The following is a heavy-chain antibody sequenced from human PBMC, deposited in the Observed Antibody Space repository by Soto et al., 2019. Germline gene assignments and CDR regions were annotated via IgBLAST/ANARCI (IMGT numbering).Heavy chain of an antibody. D-gene: IGHD3-16*01. Sequence: TKTPSLTCSVSRDSITHNTRSSSVRQPPAKGLEWIGEMHHTGSIHYNAPLKSRATISVDKSRNQFSLQLTSVPAADTALYFCAMHEIMRRASEY. J-gene: IGHJ1*01. CDR2: MHHTGSI. CDR3: AMHEIMRRASEY. V-gene: IGHV4-4*01. CDR1: RDSITHNTR.